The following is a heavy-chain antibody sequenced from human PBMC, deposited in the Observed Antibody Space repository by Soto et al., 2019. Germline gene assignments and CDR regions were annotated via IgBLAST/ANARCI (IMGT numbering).Heavy chain of an antibody. J-gene: IGHJ5*02. Sequence: PSETLSLTCTVSGDSISSGGYYWSWIRQSPGKGLEWIGYIFYSGYNYYNPSLKSRLSMSVDTSKNQFSLRLTSVTAADTAVYFCARLNPIVVVPTPMGWFDPWGQGTLVTVSS. CDR2: IFYSGYN. V-gene: IGHV4-31*03. CDR3: ARLNPIVVVPTPMGWFDP. D-gene: IGHD2-2*01. CDR1: GDSISSGGYY.